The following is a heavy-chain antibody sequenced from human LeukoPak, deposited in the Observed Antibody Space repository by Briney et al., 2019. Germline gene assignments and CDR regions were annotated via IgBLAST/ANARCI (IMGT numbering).Heavy chain of an antibody. D-gene: IGHD3-9*01. CDR3: ARFDILTGYSLDY. CDR2: IYTGDSDT. CDR1: GYTFTSYW. V-gene: IGHV5-51*01. Sequence: GESLKFSCKGSGYTFTSYWIGCVRQMPEKGLEWMGIIYTGDSDTRYSLSFQGQVTISADKSINTAYLQWSSLKASDTAMYYCARFDILTGYSLDYWGQGTLVTASS. J-gene: IGHJ4*02.